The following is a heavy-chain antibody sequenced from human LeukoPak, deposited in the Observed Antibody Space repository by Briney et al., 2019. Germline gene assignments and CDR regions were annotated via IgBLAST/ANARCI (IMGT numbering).Heavy chain of an antibody. CDR1: GGTFSNYA. D-gene: IGHD3/OR15-3a*01. CDR3: ARGRGSRTGSNGDYFDY. Sequence: SVKVSCKVSGGTFSNYAINWVRQAPGQGLEWVGRIIPILGLANYAQKFQDRVIISADKSASTGHMELRCLRSDDTAVYYCARGRGSRTGSNGDYFDYWGQGTLVTVSS. V-gene: IGHV1-69*04. J-gene: IGHJ4*02. CDR2: IIPILGLA.